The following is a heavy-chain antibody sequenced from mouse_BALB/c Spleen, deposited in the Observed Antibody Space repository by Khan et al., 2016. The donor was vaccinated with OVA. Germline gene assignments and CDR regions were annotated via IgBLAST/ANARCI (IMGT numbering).Heavy chain of an antibody. CDR2: ISRYGDYT. Sequence: EVELVESGGGLVKPGGSLKLSCAASGFTFSTYAMSWVRQTPEKRLEWVATISRYGDYTYYPDNVTGRFTISRDNAKNTLYLQMSSLRSEDTAMYYCARSPYGNFAYWGQGTLVTVST. CDR3: ARSPYGNFAY. D-gene: IGHD2-1*01. J-gene: IGHJ3*01. CDR1: GFTFSTYA. V-gene: IGHV5-9-3*01.